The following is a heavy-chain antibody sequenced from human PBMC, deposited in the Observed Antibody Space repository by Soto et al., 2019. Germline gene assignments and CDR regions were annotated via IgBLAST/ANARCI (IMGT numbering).Heavy chain of an antibody. CDR2: INKDGSQK. D-gene: IGHD7-27*01. V-gene: IGHV3-7*03. CDR3: VRELGLAY. Sequence: GGSLRLSCAASGFTLSNYWMTWVRQAPGKGLEWVANINKDGSQKNYVDSVKGRFTIARDNGQNSLSLQINSLRVEDTAVYYCVRELGLAYWGQGALGTV. J-gene: IGHJ4*02. CDR1: GFTLSNYW.